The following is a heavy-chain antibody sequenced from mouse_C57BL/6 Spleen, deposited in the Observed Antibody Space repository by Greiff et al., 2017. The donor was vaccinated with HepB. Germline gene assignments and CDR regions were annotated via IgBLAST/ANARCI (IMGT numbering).Heavy chain of an antibody. J-gene: IGHJ1*03. CDR1: GYTFTSYW. CDR2: IDPSDSYT. V-gene: IGHV1-69*01. Sequence: VQLQQPGAELVMPGASVKLSCKASGYTFTSYWMHWVKQRPGQGLEWIGEIDPSDSYTNYNQKIKGKSTLTVDKSSSTAYMQLSSLTSEDSAVYYCARRDWDWYFDVWGTGTTVTVSS. D-gene: IGHD4-1*01. CDR3: ARRDWDWYFDV.